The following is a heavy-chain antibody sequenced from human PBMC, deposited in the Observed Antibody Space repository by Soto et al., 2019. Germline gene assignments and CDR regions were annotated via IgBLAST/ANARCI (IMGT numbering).Heavy chain of an antibody. CDR2: IKQDGSEK. CDR1: EFTFSSYW. CDR3: ARNRYDLTSDY. J-gene: IGHJ4*02. Sequence: RLSCPAAEFTFSSYWMSWVSQAPGKGLEWVANIKQDGSEKYYVDSVKGRFTISRDNAKNSLYLQMNSLRAEDTAVYYCARNRYDLTSDYRGQGTLVTVSS. V-gene: IGHV3-7*05. D-gene: IGHD4-4*01.